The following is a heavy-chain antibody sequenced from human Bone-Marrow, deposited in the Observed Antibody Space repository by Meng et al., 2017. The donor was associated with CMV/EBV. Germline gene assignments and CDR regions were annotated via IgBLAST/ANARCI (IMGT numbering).Heavy chain of an antibody. Sequence: ASVKVSCKASGYTFTSYYMHWVRQAPGQGLEWMGIINPSGGSTSYAQKFPGRVTMTRDTSTSTVYMELSSLRSEDTAVYYCATKLSKGEGWSYYFDYWGQGTLVTVSS. J-gene: IGHJ4*02. V-gene: IGHV1-46*01. CDR1: GYTFTSYY. CDR3: ATKLSKGEGWSYYFDY. CDR2: INPSGGST. D-gene: IGHD3-16*02.